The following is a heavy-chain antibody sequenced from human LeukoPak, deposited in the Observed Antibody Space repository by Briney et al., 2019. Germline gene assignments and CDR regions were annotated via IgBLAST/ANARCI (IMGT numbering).Heavy chain of an antibody. CDR3: ARLRIDQGSIDY. D-gene: IGHD5-12*01. Sequence: GASVKVSCKASGYTFTSYDINWVRQATGQGLEWMGWMNPNSGNTGYAQKFQGRVTMTRNTSISTAYMELSSLRSEDTAVYYCARLRIDQGSIDYWGQGTLVTVSS. CDR1: GYTFTSYD. J-gene: IGHJ4*02. V-gene: IGHV1-8*01. CDR2: MNPNSGNT.